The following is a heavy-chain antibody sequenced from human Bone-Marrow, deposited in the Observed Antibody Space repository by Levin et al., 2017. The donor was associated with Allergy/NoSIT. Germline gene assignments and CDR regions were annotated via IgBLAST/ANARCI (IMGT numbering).Heavy chain of an antibody. J-gene: IGHJ5*02. D-gene: IGHD5-12*01. CDR1: GFTFISYS. Sequence: SCAASGFTFISYSMNWVRQAPGKGLNWVSSITSSSSYIYYADSVKGRFTITRDNAKNSLYLQMNSLRAEDTAVYYCARGLEYSGLPWGQGTLVTVSS. CDR2: ITSSSSYI. V-gene: IGHV3-21*01. CDR3: ARGLEYSGLP.